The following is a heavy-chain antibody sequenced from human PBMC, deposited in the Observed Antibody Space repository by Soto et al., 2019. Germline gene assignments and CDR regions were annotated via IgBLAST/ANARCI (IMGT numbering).Heavy chain of an antibody. CDR2: IVLGNGNT. CDR1: GFTFSSSA. CDR3: ATRIGNIGWYWLDT. J-gene: IGHJ5*02. D-gene: IGHD6-19*01. V-gene: IGHV1-58*01. Sequence: SVKVSCKASGFTFSSSAVQGVRQARGQRREWIGWIVLGNGNTNYAQKFQERVTITRDMSTRTAYMDVRGLTSDDTAVYYCATRIGNIGWYWLDTWGQGTLVTVSS.